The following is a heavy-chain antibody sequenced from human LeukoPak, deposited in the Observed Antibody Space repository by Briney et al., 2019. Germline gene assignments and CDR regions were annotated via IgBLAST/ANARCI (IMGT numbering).Heavy chain of an antibody. V-gene: IGHV3-53*01. J-gene: IGHJ4*02. CDR3: ARGLAQAGILGVFDY. Sequence: GSLRLSCAASGFAVSSNHMNWVRQAPGKGLEWVSLIHSGGSTYYADSVKGRFTISRDNSRNTLDLQMNTLRAEDTAVYYCARGLAQAGILGVFDYWGQRTLVTVSS. D-gene: IGHD6-13*01. CDR2: IHSGGST. CDR1: GFAVSSNH.